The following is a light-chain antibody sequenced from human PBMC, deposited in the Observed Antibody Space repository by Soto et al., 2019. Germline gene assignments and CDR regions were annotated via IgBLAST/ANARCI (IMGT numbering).Light chain of an antibody. Sequence: VMTQAPSTLSVSPGERATLSCRASQILSNNIYLAWYQQKPGQAPRLLIYDASNRATGIPARFSGSGSGADFTLTISSLEPEDFAVYYCQQRSNWPPGITFGQGTRLEIK. CDR1: QILSNNIY. J-gene: IGKJ5*01. CDR3: QQRSNWPPGIT. CDR2: DAS. V-gene: IGKV3-11*01.